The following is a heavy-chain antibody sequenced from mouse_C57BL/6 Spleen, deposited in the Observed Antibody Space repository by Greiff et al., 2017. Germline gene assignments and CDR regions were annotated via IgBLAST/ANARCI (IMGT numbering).Heavy chain of an antibody. Sequence: QVQLQQPGAELVRPGSSVKLSCKASGYTFTSYWMDWVKQRPGQGLEWIGNIYPSDSDTHYNQKFKDKATLTVDKSSSTAYMQLSSLTSEDSAVYYCARGDYYDYDRAFAYWGQGTLVTVSA. CDR3: ARGDYYDYDRAFAY. CDR2: IYPSDSDT. V-gene: IGHV1-61*01. J-gene: IGHJ3*01. D-gene: IGHD2-4*01. CDR1: GYTFTSYW.